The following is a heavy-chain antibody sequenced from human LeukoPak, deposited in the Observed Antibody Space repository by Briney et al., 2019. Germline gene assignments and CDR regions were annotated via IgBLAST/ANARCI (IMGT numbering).Heavy chain of an antibody. CDR3: ARVLPNLNYYDSSGYLGTLYY. Sequence: ASAKVSCKASGYTFTSYGISWVRQAPGQGLEWMGWISAYNGNTNYAQKLQGRVTMTTDTSTSTAYMELRSLRSDDTAVYYCARVLPNLNYYDSSGYLGTLYYWGQGTLVTVSS. V-gene: IGHV1-18*01. CDR2: ISAYNGNT. D-gene: IGHD3-22*01. CDR1: GYTFTSYG. J-gene: IGHJ4*02.